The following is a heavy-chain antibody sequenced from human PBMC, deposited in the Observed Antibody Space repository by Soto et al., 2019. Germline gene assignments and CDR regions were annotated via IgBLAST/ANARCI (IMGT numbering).Heavy chain of an antibody. J-gene: IGHJ4*02. CDR3: ARVPYSILGFQYYFDY. D-gene: IGHD5-12*01. V-gene: IGHV1-18*01. CDR1: GYTFTSYG. Sequence: QVQLVQSGAEVKKPGASVKVSCKASGYTFTSYGISWVRQAPGQGLEWMGWISAYNGNTNYAQKLQGRVTMTTDTSTSTASMELRSLRSDDTAVYYCARVPYSILGFQYYFDYWGQGTLVTVSS. CDR2: ISAYNGNT.